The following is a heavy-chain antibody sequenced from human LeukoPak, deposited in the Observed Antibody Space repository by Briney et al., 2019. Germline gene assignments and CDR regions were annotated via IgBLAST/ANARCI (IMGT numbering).Heavy chain of an antibody. CDR1: GYTFTSYG. CDR2: ISAYNGNT. Sequence: ASVKVSCKASGYTFTSYGISWVRQAPGQGFEWMGWISAYNGNTNYAQKLQGRVTMTTDTSTSTAYMELRSLRSDDTAVYYCARDYSAASNFWSGYRRPYFDYWGQGTLVTVSS. CDR3: ARDYSAASNFWSGYRRPYFDY. D-gene: IGHD3-3*01. J-gene: IGHJ4*02. V-gene: IGHV1-18*01.